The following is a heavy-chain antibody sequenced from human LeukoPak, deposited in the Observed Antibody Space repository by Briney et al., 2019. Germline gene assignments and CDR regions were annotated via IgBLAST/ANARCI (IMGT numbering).Heavy chain of an antibody. Sequence: PGGSLRLSCAASGFTLSSYAMTWVRQAPGKGLEWVSDIGDSGATTYYADSVKGRSPISRDNSKNTLYLQMSSLRAEDTAVYFCASFHYYGSGAYYLSYWGQGTLVTVSS. V-gene: IGHV3-23*01. J-gene: IGHJ4*02. CDR3: ASFHYYGSGAYYLSY. D-gene: IGHD3-10*01. CDR2: IGDSGATT. CDR1: GFTLSSYA.